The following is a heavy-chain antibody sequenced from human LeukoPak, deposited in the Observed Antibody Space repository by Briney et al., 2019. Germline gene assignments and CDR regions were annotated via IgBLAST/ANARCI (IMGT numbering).Heavy chain of an antibody. V-gene: IGHV1-8*03. D-gene: IGHD3-22*01. J-gene: IGHJ4*02. CDR1: GYTFTRYD. CDR2: MNPNSGNT. Sequence: ASVKVSCKASGYTFTRYDINWVRQAGQGLEGVGWMNPNSGNTGYAQKFQGRVTITRNTSISTAYMELSSLRSEDTAVYYCAREDYYDSGSNDYWGQGTLVTVSS. CDR3: AREDYYDSGSNDY.